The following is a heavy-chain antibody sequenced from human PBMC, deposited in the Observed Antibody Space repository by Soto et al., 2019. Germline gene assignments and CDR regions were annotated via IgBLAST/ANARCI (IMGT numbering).Heavy chain of an antibody. CDR3: AKDSGDYVWGSYRQGAFDI. J-gene: IGHJ3*02. V-gene: IGHV3-23*01. D-gene: IGHD3-16*02. CDR2: ISGSGGST. Sequence: EVQLLESGGGLVQPGGSLRLSCAASGFTFSSYAMSWVRQAPGKGLEWVSAISGSGGSTYYADSVKGRFTISRDNSNNTLYLQMKSLRAEDTAVYYCAKDSGDYVWGSYRQGAFDIWGQGTMVTVSS. CDR1: GFTFSSYA.